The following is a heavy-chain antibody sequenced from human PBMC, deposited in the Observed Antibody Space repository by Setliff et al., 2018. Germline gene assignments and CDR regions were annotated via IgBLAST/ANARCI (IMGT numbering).Heavy chain of an antibody. V-gene: IGHV3-20*04. D-gene: IGHD3-22*01. CDR2: INWNGDRT. CDR1: NFDFGSYD. CDR3: AKDRSRDYDDSSGYDH. J-gene: IGHJ4*02. Sequence: GGSLRLSCVVSNFDFGSYDLNWVRQAPGKGLEWVSSINWNGDRTGYADSVKGRFTISRDNAKNSLYLQMNRLRAEDTALYYCAKDRSRDYDDSSGYDHWGQGTLVTVSS.